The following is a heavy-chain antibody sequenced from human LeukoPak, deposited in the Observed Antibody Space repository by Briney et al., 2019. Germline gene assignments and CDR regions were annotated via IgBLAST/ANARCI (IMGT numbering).Heavy chain of an antibody. J-gene: IGHJ5*02. Sequence: WIRQAPGKGLEWIGRIKSKTDGGTTDYGAPVKGRFTTSRDDSKNTLYLQMNSLKTEDTALYYCITEWYDPWGQGTLVTVSS. CDR3: ITEWYDP. CDR2: IKSKTDGGTT. V-gene: IGHV3-15*01.